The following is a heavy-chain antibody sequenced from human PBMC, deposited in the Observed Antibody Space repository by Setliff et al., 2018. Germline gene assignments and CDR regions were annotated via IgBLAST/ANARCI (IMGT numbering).Heavy chain of an antibody. Sequence: PSETLSLTCTVSGDSLSSGSYFWTWIRQPAGKGLEWIGRVYKSGTTNYSPALKSRVTLSIDTSSNEFSLKLSSVTAADTAVYYCARHLWGRYMAESSDYFDYWGQGSLVTVSS. V-gene: IGHV4-61*02. CDR3: ARHLWGRYMAESSDYFDY. CDR2: VYKSGTT. D-gene: IGHD3-3*02. CDR1: GDSLSSGSYF. J-gene: IGHJ4*02.